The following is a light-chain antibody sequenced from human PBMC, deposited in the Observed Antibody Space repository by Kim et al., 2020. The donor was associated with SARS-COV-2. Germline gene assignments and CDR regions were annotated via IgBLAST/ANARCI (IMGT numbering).Light chain of an antibody. CDR2: QNF. V-gene: IGLV3-1*01. Sequence: VSPGQTADITCSGDTLGTGYASWYQQKTGQSPVLVIYQNFKRPSGIPERFSGSNSGNTATLTIRGTQSVDEADYYCQAWDTNTGVVFGGGTKVTVL. J-gene: IGLJ3*02. CDR3: QAWDTNTGVV. CDR1: TLGTGY.